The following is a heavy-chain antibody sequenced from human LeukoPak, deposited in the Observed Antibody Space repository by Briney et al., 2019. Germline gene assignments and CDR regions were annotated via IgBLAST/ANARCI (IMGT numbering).Heavy chain of an antibody. CDR1: GGSFSGYY. D-gene: IGHD5-18*01. J-gene: IGHJ4*02. CDR3: ARSGGYSYGYWHY. Sequence: SETLSLTCAVYGGSFSGYYWSWIRQPPGKGLERIGEINHSGSTNYNPSLKSRVTISVDTSKNQFSLKLSSVTAADTAVYYCARSGGYSYGYWHYWGQGTLVTVSS. CDR2: INHSGST. V-gene: IGHV4-34*01.